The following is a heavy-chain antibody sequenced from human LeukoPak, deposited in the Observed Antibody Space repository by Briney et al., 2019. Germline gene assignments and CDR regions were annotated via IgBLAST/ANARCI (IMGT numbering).Heavy chain of an antibody. J-gene: IGHJ4*02. CDR2: INHSGST. D-gene: IGHD3-10*01. CDR3: ARTRITMVRGVIITVRYFDY. V-gene: IGHV4-34*01. Sequence: PSETLSLTCTVSGGSISSYYWSWIRQPPGKGLEWIGEINHSGSTNYNPSLKSRVTISVDTSKNQFSLKLSSVTAADTAVYYCARTRITMVRGVIITVRYFDYWGQGTLVTVSS. CDR1: GGSISSYY.